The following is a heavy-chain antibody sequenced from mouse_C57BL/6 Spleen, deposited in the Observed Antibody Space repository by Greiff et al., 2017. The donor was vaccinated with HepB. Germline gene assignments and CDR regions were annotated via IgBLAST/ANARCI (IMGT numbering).Heavy chain of an antibody. J-gene: IGHJ4*01. CDR3: ARSQAGGYYRGYAMDY. CDR1: GYTFTDYY. CDR2: INPNNGGT. D-gene: IGHD2-3*01. Sequence: EVQLQQSGPELVKPGASVKISCKASGYTFTDYYMNWVKQSHGKSLEWIGDINPNNGGTSYNQKFKGKATLTVDKSSSTAYMELRSLTSEDSAVYYCARSQAGGYYRGYAMDYWGQGTSVTVSS. V-gene: IGHV1-26*01.